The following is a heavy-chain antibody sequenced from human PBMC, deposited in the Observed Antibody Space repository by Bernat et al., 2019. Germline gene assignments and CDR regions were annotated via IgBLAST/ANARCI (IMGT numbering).Heavy chain of an antibody. CDR1: GFTFSSYG. CDR2: IWYDGSNK. V-gene: IGHV3-33*01. Sequence: QVQLVESGGGVVQPGRSLRLSCAASGFTFSSYGMHWVRQAPGKGLEWVAVIWYDGSNKYYADSVKGRFTISRDNSKNTLYLQMNSLRAEDTAVYYCARDISDTPRGWGIDYWGQGTLVAVSS. D-gene: IGHD6-19*01. J-gene: IGHJ4*02. CDR3: ARDISDTPRGWGIDY.